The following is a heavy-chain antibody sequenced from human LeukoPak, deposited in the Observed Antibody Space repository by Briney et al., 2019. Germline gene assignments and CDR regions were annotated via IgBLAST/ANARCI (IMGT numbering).Heavy chain of an antibody. V-gene: IGHV3-23*01. D-gene: IGHD3-22*01. CDR1: GFTFRNYW. Sequence: PGGSLRLSCAASGFTFRNYWMNWVRQAPGKGLEWVSATVGGGSPNTYHADSVKGRFTISRDNSKNTLFLQMNSLRAEDTAVYYCVRDHHRRLYDNQARDTFDIWGQGTMVTVSS. J-gene: IGHJ3*02. CDR3: VRDHHRRLYDNQARDTFDI. CDR2: TVGGGSPNT.